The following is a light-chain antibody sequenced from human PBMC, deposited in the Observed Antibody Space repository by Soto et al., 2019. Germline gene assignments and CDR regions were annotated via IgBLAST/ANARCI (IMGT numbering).Light chain of an antibody. J-gene: IGKJ3*01. Sequence: DIQMTQSPTSLSASVGDRVTITCRASQGIRNYVAWYQQIPGKAPKLLIYAASTLQSGVPSRFSGSGSGTDFTLISNGLQPEDVATYSCQKYSSVPVFGPGTKVEIK. CDR2: AAS. V-gene: IGKV1-27*01. CDR3: QKYSSVPV. CDR1: QGIRNY.